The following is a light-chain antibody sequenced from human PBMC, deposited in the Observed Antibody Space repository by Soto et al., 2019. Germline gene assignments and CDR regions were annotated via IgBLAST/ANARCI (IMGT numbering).Light chain of an antibody. V-gene: IGKV1-39*01. CDR1: QSISSY. Sequence: DIQMTQSPSSLSASVGDRVTITCRASQSISSYLNWYQQKPGKAPKLLIYAASSLQSGVPSRFSGSGSGTDFTLTISSLQPEDFATYYCQQSYSTPRTFGQVTNVEIK. CDR3: QQSYSTPRT. J-gene: IGKJ1*01. CDR2: AAS.